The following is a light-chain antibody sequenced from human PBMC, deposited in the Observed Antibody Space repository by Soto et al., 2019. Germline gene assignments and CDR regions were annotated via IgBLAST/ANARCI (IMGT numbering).Light chain of an antibody. J-gene: IGKJ4*01. CDR1: HSVSSSF. V-gene: IGKV3-20*01. CDR2: GAS. Sequence: EIVLTQSPGTLSLSPGERATLSCRASHSVSSSFLAWYQQKPGQAPRLIIYGASSRATGIPDRFSGSGSGTDFTLTISRLEPEDVAVYYCQQYGSSPLTFGGGTKVEIK. CDR3: QQYGSSPLT.